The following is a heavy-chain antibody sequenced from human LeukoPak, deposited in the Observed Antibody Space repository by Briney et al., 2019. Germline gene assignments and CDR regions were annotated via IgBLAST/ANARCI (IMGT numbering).Heavy chain of an antibody. D-gene: IGHD1-26*01. J-gene: IGHJ4*02. Sequence: GGSLRLSCAASGLFFSTNWMSWVRQAPGKGLEWVATIKPDGRDKYYVDSVKGRFTMSRDDGKNSVYLQMNSLRAEDTAVYYCASWEASTNYWGQGTLVTVSS. CDR2: IKPDGRDK. V-gene: IGHV3-7*01. CDR1: GLFFSTNW. CDR3: ASWEASTNY.